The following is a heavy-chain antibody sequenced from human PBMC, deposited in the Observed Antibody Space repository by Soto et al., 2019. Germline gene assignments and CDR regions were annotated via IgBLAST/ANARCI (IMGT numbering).Heavy chain of an antibody. CDR2: ISSSGSDT. CDR3: ARMFKIALSGSRFDP. Sequence: EVQLLESGGGLVQPGGSLRLSCAASGFTFSSSPMSWVRQAPGKGLEWVSAISSSGSDTYYADSVRGRFAISRDNSKNTLYLQLNSLRAEDTALYYCARMFKIALSGSRFDPWGQGTLVIVSS. J-gene: IGHJ5*02. D-gene: IGHD2-15*01. CDR1: GFTFSSSP. V-gene: IGHV3-23*01.